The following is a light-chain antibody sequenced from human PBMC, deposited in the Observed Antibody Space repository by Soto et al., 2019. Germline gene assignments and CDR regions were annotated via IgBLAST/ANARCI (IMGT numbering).Light chain of an antibody. CDR1: SSDVGGYNY. Sequence: SAMTLHLGGCGSLGKSVTISCTGTSSDVGGYNYVSWYQQHPGKAPKLMIYDVSKRPSGVPDRFSGSKSGNTASLTISGLQAEDEADYYCSSYGRRYTHAFGTGTKV. J-gene: IGLJ1*01. CDR2: DVS. CDR3: SSYGRRYTHA. V-gene: IGLV2-11*01.